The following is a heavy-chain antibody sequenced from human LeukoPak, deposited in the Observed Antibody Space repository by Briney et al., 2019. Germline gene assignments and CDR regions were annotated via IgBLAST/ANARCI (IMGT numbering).Heavy chain of an antibody. V-gene: IGHV3-74*01. J-gene: IGHJ3*01. CDR3: VVVVEPPDSDGFDV. D-gene: IGHD1-14*01. CDR2: INADGSTT. CDR1: GFTFGNSW. Sequence: GGSLRLSCAASGFTFGNSWVHWVRQAPGKGLVWVSLINADGSTTTYADSVKGRFTISRDNARNTVALQMNSLTIEDTAVYYCVVVVEPPDSDGFDVWGQGTMITVSS.